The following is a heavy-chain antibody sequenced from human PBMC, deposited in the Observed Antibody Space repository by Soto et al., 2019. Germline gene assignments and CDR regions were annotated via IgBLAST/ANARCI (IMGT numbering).Heavy chain of an antibody. Sequence: QVQLVQSGAAVRKPGASVKVSCKASGYTFSTSGMSWLRQAPGQGLEGMGWISTYNGDTNDAPKFQDRVTMTPDTSTSTAYMELRSLRSDDTAVYYCARAGAAPDYYYGMDVWGQGTRVTVSS. CDR3: ARAGAAPDYYYGMDV. CDR2: ISTYNGDT. J-gene: IGHJ6*02. V-gene: IGHV1-18*01. CDR1: GYTFSTSG. D-gene: IGHD2-15*01.